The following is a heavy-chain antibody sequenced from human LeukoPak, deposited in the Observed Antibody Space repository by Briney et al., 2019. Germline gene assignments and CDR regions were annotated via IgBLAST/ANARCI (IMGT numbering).Heavy chain of an antibody. D-gene: IGHD3-3*01. Sequence: SETLSLTCAVYGGSFSGYYWSWIRQPPGKGLEWIGEINHSGSTNYNPSLKSRVTISVDTSKNQFSLKLSSVTAADSAVYYCARGLRFLEWFRVCFDYWGQGTLVTVSS. CDR1: GGSFSGYY. CDR3: ARGLRFLEWFRVCFDY. CDR2: INHSGST. V-gene: IGHV4-34*01. J-gene: IGHJ4*02.